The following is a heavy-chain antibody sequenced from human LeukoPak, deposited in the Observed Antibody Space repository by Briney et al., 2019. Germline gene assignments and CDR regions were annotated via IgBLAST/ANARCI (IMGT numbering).Heavy chain of an antibody. CDR1: GGSISSYY. CDR3: AGVRAGGRPYSSSWATRPFDY. CDR2: IYYSGST. J-gene: IGHJ4*02. Sequence: SETLSLTCTVSGGSISSYYWSWIQQPPGKGLEWIGYIYYSGSTNYNPSLKSRVTISVDTSKNQFSLKLSSVTAADTAVYYCAGVRAGGRPYSSSWATRPFDYWGQGTLVTVSS. V-gene: IGHV4-59*12. D-gene: IGHD6-13*01.